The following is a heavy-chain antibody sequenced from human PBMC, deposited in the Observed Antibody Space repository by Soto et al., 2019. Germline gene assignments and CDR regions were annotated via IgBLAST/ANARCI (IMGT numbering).Heavy chain of an antibody. CDR2: IYYSGST. Sequence: QVQLQESGPGLVKPSETLSLTCPVSGGSISSYYWRWIRQPPGKGLEWIGYIYYSGSTNYNPSLRSRVTIQVDTSKIQFSLKLSSVTAADTAVYYCARGIAAGGYLLDYWGQGTLVTVSS. D-gene: IGHD6-13*01. V-gene: IGHV4-59*01. J-gene: IGHJ4*02. CDR3: ARGIAAGGYLLDY. CDR1: GGSISSYY.